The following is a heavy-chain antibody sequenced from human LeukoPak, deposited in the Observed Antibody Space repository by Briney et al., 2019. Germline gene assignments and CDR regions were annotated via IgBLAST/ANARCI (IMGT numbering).Heavy chain of an antibody. V-gene: IGHV1-46*01. CDR1: GYTFTTYY. D-gene: IGHD5-24*01. Sequence: ASVKVSCKASGYTFTTYYMHWVRQAPGQGLEWMGIIHPSGGSTSYAQKFQGRVTMTRDMSTSTVYMELSSLRSEDTAVYYCAREPWLHQFDYWSQGTLVTVSS. J-gene: IGHJ4*02. CDR2: IHPSGGST. CDR3: AREPWLHQFDY.